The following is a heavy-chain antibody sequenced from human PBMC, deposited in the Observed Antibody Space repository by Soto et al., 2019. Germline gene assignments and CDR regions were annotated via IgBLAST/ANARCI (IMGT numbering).Heavy chain of an antibody. D-gene: IGHD2-2*01. CDR2: IRLYRDVT. J-gene: IGHJ5*02. CDR1: GYTFYRYG. CDR3: ARVVPGAEDWFGP. V-gene: IGHV1-18*01. Sequence: GSSVKVSCKHSGYTFYRYGSPRVRQAPGQPLEWPGLIRLYRDVTNYAQKLHGKVSMTTDTSTTTAYMELRSLRSDDTAVYYCARVVPGAEDWFGPWGQGTLVTVSS.